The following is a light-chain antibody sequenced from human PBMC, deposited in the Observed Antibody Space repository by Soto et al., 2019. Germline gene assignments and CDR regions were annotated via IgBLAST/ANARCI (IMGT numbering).Light chain of an antibody. CDR3: QQRSNWPIT. V-gene: IGKV3-11*01. Sequence: EIVLTQSPGTLSLSLGERATLSCRASQSVSSSYLAWYQQKPGQAPRLLIYDASNRATGIPARFSGSGSGTDFTLTISSLEPEDFAVYYCQQRSNWPITFGQGTRLEI. CDR2: DAS. J-gene: IGKJ5*01. CDR1: QSVSSSY.